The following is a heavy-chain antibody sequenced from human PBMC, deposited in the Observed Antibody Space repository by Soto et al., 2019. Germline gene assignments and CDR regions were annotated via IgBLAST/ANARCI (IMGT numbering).Heavy chain of an antibody. V-gene: IGHV3-30*18. J-gene: IGHJ4*02. Sequence: QVQLVESGGGVVQPGRSLRLSCAASGFIFSSYGMHWVRQAPGKGLEWVAVISYEGSHTYYADSVKGRFTITRDNSKTTLYLQMNSLRPEDTAVYYCAKEVHCSGGSCSWSEGFDYWGQGALLTVSS. CDR2: ISYEGSHT. CDR1: GFIFSSYG. D-gene: IGHD2-15*01. CDR3: AKEVHCSGGSCSWSEGFDY.